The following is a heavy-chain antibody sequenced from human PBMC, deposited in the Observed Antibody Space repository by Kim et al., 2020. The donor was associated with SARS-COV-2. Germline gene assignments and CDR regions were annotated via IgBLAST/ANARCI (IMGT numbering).Heavy chain of an antibody. CDR2: INPNSGGT. V-gene: IGHV1-2*06. CDR1: GYTFTGYY. Sequence: ASVKVSCKASGYTFTGYYMHWVRQAPGQGLEGMGRINPNSGGTNYAQKFQGRVTMTGDTSISTAYMELSRLRSDDTAVYYCAGGPGDSSGYYYEDFDYWGQGTLVTVSS. J-gene: IGHJ4*02. CDR3: AGGPGDSSGYYYEDFDY. D-gene: IGHD3-22*01.